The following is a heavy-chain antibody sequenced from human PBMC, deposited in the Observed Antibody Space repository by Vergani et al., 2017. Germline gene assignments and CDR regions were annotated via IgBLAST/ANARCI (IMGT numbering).Heavy chain of an antibody. J-gene: IGHJ5*02. D-gene: IGHD6-13*01. CDR3: ANRRGAAAGGRWFDP. Sequence: EVQLLESGGGLVQPGGSLRLSCAASGFTFSSYAMSWVRQAPGKGLEWVSAISGSGGSTYYADSVKGRFTISRDNSKNTLYLQMTRLRAEDTAVYYCANRRGAAAGGRWFDPWGQGTLVTVSS. CDR1: GFTFSSYA. CDR2: ISGSGGST. V-gene: IGHV3-23*01.